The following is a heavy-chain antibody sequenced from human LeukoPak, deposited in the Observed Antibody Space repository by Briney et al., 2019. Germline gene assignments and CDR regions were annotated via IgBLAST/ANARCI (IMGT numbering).Heavy chain of an antibody. J-gene: IGHJ4*02. CDR1: GFTFSSYW. Sequence: GGSLRPSCAASGFTFSSYWMHWVRQAPGKGLVWVSRINSDGSSTSYADSVKGRFTISRDNAKNTLYLQMNSLRAEDTAVYYCARDFDYGDYVWDYWGQGTLVTVSS. CDR3: ARDFDYGDYVWDY. CDR2: INSDGSST. D-gene: IGHD4-17*01. V-gene: IGHV3-74*01.